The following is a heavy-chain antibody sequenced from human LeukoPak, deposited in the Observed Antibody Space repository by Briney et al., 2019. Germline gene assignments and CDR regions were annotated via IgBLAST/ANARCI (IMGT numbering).Heavy chain of an antibody. V-gene: IGHV4-31*03. D-gene: IGHD3-22*01. CDR3: VRSSGYSPLDY. Sequence: SETLSLTCTVSGGSISSGGYYWSWIRQHPGKGLEWIGNIYYSGSTYDNPSLKSRVTISVDTSKNQFSLKLSSVTAADTAVYYCVRSSGYSPLDYWGQGTLVTVSS. J-gene: IGHJ4*02. CDR1: GGSISSGGYY. CDR2: IYYSGST.